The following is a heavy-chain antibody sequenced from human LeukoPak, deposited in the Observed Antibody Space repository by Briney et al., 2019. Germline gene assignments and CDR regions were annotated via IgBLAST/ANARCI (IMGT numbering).Heavy chain of an antibody. CDR2: IIPLFGSP. CDR1: GGSFSNYA. V-gene: IGHV1-69*05. J-gene: IGHJ4*02. CDR3: ARGERHIPIYY. D-gene: IGHD2-21*01. Sequence: SVKVSCMASGGSFSNYAISWVRQAPGQGLEWMGGIIPLFGSPTYAQKFQDRVTITTDESTTTAYMELSSLRSDDTAVFYCARGERHIPIYYWGQGTLVTVSS.